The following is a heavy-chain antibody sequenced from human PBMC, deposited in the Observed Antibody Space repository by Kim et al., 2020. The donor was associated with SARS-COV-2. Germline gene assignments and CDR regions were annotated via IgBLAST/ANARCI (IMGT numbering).Heavy chain of an antibody. D-gene: IGHD2-15*01. CDR2: LSPSAGST. CDR3: AKGLGGDDS. J-gene: IGHJ4*02. V-gene: IGHV1-46*01. CDR1: GYSFTDYY. Sequence: ASVKVSCKASGYSFTDYYIHWVRQAHGQGLEWMGILSPSAGSTSHAQKFQGRLTLTSDTSTRTGFMELTSLTSDDTAVYYCAKGLGGDDSWGQGTLVFVS.